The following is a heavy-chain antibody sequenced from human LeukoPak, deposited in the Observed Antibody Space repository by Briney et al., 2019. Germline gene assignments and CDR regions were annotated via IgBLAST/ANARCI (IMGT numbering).Heavy chain of an antibody. D-gene: IGHD3-22*01. CDR2: IRFDASNK. V-gene: IGHV3-30*02. Sequence: GSLILSCATSGFTFSSYGMHWVRQAPGKGLEWVAFIRFDASNKYYADSVKGRFTISRDNAKNSLYLQMNSLRAEDAAVYYCARVLHKRMYDSTTYFPYWGQGILVTVSS. CDR1: GFTFSSYG. J-gene: IGHJ4*02. CDR3: ARVLHKRMYDSTTYFPY.